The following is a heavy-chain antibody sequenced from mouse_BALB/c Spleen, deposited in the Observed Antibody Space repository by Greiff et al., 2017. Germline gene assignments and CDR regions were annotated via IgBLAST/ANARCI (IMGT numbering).Heavy chain of an antibody. D-gene: IGHD1-1*01. V-gene: IGHV1-15*01. CDR1: GYTFTDYE. CDR3: TRETTVVATEAMDY. CDR2: IDPETGGT. Sequence: VQLQQSGAELVRPGASVTLSCKASGYTFTDYEMHWVKQTPVHGLEWIGAIDPETGGTAYNQKFKGKATLTADKSSSTAYMELRSLTSEDSAVYYCTRETTVVATEAMDYWGQGTSVTVSS. J-gene: IGHJ4*01.